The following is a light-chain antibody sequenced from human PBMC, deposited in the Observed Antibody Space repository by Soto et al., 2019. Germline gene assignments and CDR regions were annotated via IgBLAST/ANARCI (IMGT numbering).Light chain of an antibody. Sequence: EIVLTQSPATLSLSPGQRATLSCRASQSASSYLAWYQQKPGQAPRLLIYDASNRATGIPARFSGSGSGTDFTLTISSLAPEDFAVYYCQQRTHSPLTFGGGNKVEIK. J-gene: IGKJ4*01. CDR1: QSASSY. CDR2: DAS. V-gene: IGKV3-11*01. CDR3: QQRTHSPLT.